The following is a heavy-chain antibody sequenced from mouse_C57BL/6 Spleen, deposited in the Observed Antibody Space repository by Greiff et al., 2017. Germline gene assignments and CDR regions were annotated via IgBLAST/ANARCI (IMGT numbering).Heavy chain of an antibody. D-gene: IGHD2-4*01. CDR2: IYPGSGST. Sequence: QVQLQQSGAELVKPGASVKMSCKASGYTFTSYWITWVKQRPGQGLEWIGDIYPGSGSTNYNEKFKSEATLTVDTSSSTAYMQLSSLTSEDSAVYYCARLYDYDDEFAYWGQGTLVTVSA. CDR3: ARLYDYDDEFAY. CDR1: GYTFTSYW. V-gene: IGHV1-55*01. J-gene: IGHJ3*01.